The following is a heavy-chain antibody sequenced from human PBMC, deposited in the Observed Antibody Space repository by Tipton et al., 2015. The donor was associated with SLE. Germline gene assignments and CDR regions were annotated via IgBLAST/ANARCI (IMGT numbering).Heavy chain of an antibody. CDR3: ARHAWGSNWYFDL. D-gene: IGHD7-27*01. V-gene: IGHV4-59*08. J-gene: IGHJ2*01. CDR2: IHHSGTT. Sequence: TLSLTCTVSGGSISSYYWSWIRQPPGKGLEWIGYIHHSGTTSYNPSLKSRVAISLDTSNNQFSLKLRSVTAADTAVYYCARHAWGSNWYFDLWGRGTLVTVSS. CDR1: GGSISSYY.